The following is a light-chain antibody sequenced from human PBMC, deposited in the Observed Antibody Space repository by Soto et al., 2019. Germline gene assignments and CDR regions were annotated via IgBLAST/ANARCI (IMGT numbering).Light chain of an antibody. CDR2: DVS. V-gene: IGKV1-33*01. CDR1: QDISDY. Sequence: DIQMTQSPSSLSASVGDTVTITCQASQDISDYLNWYQQKPGKAPKLLIYDVSTLETGAPSRFSGSGSETDFTFTISSLQPEDIATYYCQQYDDLPRTFGQGTKVEIK. CDR3: QQYDDLPRT. J-gene: IGKJ1*01.